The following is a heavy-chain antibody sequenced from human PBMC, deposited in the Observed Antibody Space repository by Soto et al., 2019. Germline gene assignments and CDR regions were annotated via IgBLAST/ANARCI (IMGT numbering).Heavy chain of an antibody. CDR1: GFIFSNYG. V-gene: IGHV3-33*01. CDR2: IWYDGHKE. J-gene: IGHJ5*02. D-gene: IGHD2-2*01. Sequence: QVQLVESGGGVVQPEKSLRLSCAASGFIFSNYGMHWVRQAPGKGLEWVAVIWYDGHKEYYADSVKGRFIISRDNSRNTVYLQMNSLRAEDTAVYYCARERVVDYYHWFDPWGQGTLVTVSS. CDR3: ARERVVDYYHWFDP.